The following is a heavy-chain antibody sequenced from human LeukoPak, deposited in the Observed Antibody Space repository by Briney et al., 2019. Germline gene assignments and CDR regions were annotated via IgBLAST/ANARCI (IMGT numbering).Heavy chain of an antibody. D-gene: IGHD1-26*01. J-gene: IGHJ4*02. V-gene: IGHV2-70*11. CDR1: GGSISSYY. CDR2: IDWDDDK. CDR3: ARFLVGATMEGDH. Sequence: TLSLTCTVSGGSISSYYWSWIRQPPGKALEWLARIDWDDDKYYSTSLKTRLTISKDTSKNQVVLTMTNMDPVDTATYYCARFLVGATMEGDHWGQGTLVTVSS.